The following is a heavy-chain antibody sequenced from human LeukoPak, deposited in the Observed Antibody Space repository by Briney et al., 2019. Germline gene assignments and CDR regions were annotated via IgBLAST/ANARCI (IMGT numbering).Heavy chain of an antibody. D-gene: IGHD3-10*01. J-gene: IGHJ4*02. V-gene: IGHV4-59*01. CDR2: IYYSGST. CDR3: ARPGSGNYYAY. Sequence: SETLSLTCTVSGGSISSYYWSWIRQPPGKGLEGIGYIYYSGSTNYNPSPKSRVNISVDTSRNQFSLKLSSVTAADTAVYYCARPGSGNYYAYWGQGTLVTVSS. CDR1: GGSISSYY.